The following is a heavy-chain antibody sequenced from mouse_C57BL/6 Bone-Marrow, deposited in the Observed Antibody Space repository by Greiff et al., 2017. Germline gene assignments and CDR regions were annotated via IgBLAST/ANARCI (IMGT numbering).Heavy chain of an antibody. CDR3: TRSGYGGCAY. D-gene: IGHD1-1*01. J-gene: IGHJ3*01. CDR1: GYTFTSYY. V-gene: IGHV1S81*02. CDR2: INPSNGGT. Sequence: VQLQQSGAELVKPGASVKLSCKASGYTFTSYYMYWVKQRPGQGLEWIGDINPSNGGTDFNEKFKSKATLTVDKSSSTAYMQLSSRTSEDSAVYYCTRSGYGGCAYWGQGTLVTVSA.